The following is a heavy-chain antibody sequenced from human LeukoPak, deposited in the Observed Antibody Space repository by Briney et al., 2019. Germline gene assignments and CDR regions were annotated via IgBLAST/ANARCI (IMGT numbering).Heavy chain of an antibody. Sequence: ASVKVSCKASGYTFTGYYVHWVRQAPGQGLEWMGWINPNSGGTNYAQKFQGRVTMTRDTSISTAYMELSRLRSDDTAVYYCARDPYRNYYDSSGQLDVWGKGTTVTISS. CDR3: ARDPYRNYYDSSGQLDV. D-gene: IGHD3-22*01. CDR2: INPNSGGT. V-gene: IGHV1-2*02. J-gene: IGHJ6*04. CDR1: GYTFTGYY.